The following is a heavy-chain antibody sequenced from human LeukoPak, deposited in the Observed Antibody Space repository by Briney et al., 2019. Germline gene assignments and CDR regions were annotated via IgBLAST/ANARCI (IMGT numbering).Heavy chain of an antibody. V-gene: IGHV3-30*04. CDR3: ARDRERYFDWLLPLDY. CDR1: GFTFSSYA. D-gene: IGHD3-9*01. Sequence: GGSLRLSCAASGFTFSSYAMHWVRQAPGKGLEWVAVISYDGSNKYYADSVKGRFTISRDNSKNTLYLQMNSLRAEDTAVYYCARDRERYFDWLLPLDYWGQGTLVTVS. J-gene: IGHJ4*02. CDR2: ISYDGSNK.